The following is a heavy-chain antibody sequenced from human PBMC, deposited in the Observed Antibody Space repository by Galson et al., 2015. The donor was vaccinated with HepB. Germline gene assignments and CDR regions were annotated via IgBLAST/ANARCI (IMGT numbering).Heavy chain of an antibody. CDR3: TRQDGDYLYYYMDV. CDR1: GFTFSGSA. D-gene: IGHD6-6*01. Sequence: SLRLSCAASGFTFSGSAMHWVRQASGKGLEWVGQIRSKANTYATTYTASVKGRFTISRDDSKNTAYLQMNSLKTEDTAVYYCTRQDGDYLYYYMDVWGKGTTVTVSS. CDR2: IRSKANTYAT. J-gene: IGHJ6*03. V-gene: IGHV3-73*01.